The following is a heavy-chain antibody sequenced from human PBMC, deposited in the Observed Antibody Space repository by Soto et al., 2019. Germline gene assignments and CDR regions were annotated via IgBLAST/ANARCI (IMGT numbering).Heavy chain of an antibody. V-gene: IGHV3-11*01. Sequence: QVQLVESGGGLVKPGASLRLSCAASGFTFSDYYMSWIRQAPGKGLEWLSYISTSGRTIYYADSVKGRFTISRDDAKNSLYLQMNSLRAEDTAVYYCARDYFYGSGSYSSYYFDNWGQGTLVTVSS. CDR2: ISTSGRTI. CDR1: GFTFSDYY. D-gene: IGHD3-10*01. CDR3: ARDYFYGSGSYSSYYFDN. J-gene: IGHJ4*02.